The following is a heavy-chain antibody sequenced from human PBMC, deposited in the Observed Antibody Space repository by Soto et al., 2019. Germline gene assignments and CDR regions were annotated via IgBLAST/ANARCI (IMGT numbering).Heavy chain of an antibody. Sequence: GGSLRLSCAASGFTFSDDYMTWIRQAPGKGLEWVSYISGSGSAIYYADSVKGRFTISRDNAKKSLYLQMNSLRDEDTAVYYCAKDRSANNGAWEPFDRWGRGTKVTVSS. D-gene: IGHD2-8*01. CDR3: AKDRSANNGAWEPFDR. CDR1: GFTFSDDY. CDR2: ISGSGSAI. V-gene: IGHV3-11*01. J-gene: IGHJ3*02.